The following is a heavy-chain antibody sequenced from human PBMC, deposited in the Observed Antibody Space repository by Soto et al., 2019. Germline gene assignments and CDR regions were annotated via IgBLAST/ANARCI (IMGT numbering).Heavy chain of an antibody. Sequence: QVQLVQSGAEVKNPGSSVKASGKAPGGTFSSCGASWGRQPPGKGLGWWGGIIHIFGTANHAQKFQGRVTMTADESTSTAYMELSSLRSEDTAVYYCARSGARPGDYYYGMDVWGQGTTVTVSS. D-gene: IGHD3-10*01. J-gene: IGHJ6*02. CDR1: GGTFSSCG. CDR3: ARSGARPGDYYYGMDV. V-gene: IGHV1-69*12. CDR2: IIHIFGTA.